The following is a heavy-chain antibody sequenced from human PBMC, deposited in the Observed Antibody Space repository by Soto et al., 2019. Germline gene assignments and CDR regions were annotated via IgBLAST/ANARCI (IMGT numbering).Heavy chain of an antibody. CDR2: IHGDGGKI. J-gene: IGHJ4*02. D-gene: IGHD5-18*01. Sequence: GGSLRLSCAASGFMFSAYWMSWVRQAPGKGLEWVANIHGDGGKIYYVDSVKGRFTISRDNAKRSLYLQMKSLRAEVTAVYYCARDFYGGYTYGPGDYWGQGALVTVSS. CDR1: GFMFSAYW. V-gene: IGHV3-7*01. CDR3: ARDFYGGYTYGPGDY.